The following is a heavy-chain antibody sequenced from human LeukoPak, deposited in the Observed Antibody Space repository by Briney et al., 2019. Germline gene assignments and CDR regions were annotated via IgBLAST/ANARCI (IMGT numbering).Heavy chain of an antibody. CDR2: INPNTGDT. CDR3: ARGGGLIAAADFDY. D-gene: IGHD6-13*01. Sequence: VASVKVSCKASGYTFTGYYMHWVRQAPGQGLEWMGWINPNTGDTNYAQKFQGRVTMTRDTSSSTAYMELSRLRSDDTAMYYCARGGGLIAAADFDYWGQGTLVTVSS. CDR1: GYTFTGYY. J-gene: IGHJ4*02. V-gene: IGHV1-2*02.